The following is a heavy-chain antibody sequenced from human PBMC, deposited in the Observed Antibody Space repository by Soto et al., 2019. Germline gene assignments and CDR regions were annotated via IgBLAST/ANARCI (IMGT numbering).Heavy chain of an antibody. J-gene: IGHJ4*02. D-gene: IGHD3-22*01. CDR3: ARGGVDYYDSSGYYFSPYYFDY. CDR2: IYHSGST. V-gene: IGHV4-30-2*01. Sequence: QLQLQESGSGLVKPSQTLSLTCAVSGGSISSGGYSWSWIRQPPGKGLEWIGYIYHSGSTYYNPSLQSRVPTSVDRFKNQFSLKVRFVTGGDTAVYYLARGGVDYYDSSGYYFSPYYFDYWGQGTLVTVSS. CDR1: GGSISSGGYS.